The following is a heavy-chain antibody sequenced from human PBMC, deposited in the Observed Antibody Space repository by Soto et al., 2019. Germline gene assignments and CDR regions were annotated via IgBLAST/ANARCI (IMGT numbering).Heavy chain of an antibody. CDR3: TREDSIIIPAVADF. D-gene: IGHD6-19*01. V-gene: IGHV3-21*01. CDR2: VSKSDYT. J-gene: IGHJ4*02. CDR1: GFTFTNYG. Sequence: GGSLRLSCTVSGFTFTNYGINWVRQAPGKGLEWVSSVSKSDYTYYSDSVKGRFTISRDNAKNSVSLQMNNLTAEDTAVYYCTREDSIIIPAVADFWGQGTLVTVS.